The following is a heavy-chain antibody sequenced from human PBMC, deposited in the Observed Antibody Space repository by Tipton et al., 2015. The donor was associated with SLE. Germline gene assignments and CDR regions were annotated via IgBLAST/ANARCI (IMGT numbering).Heavy chain of an antibody. D-gene: IGHD4-17*01. CDR2: IYHSGNT. CDR3: AAMYGDARTNWFDS. Sequence: TLSLTCAVSGGSISSGSYYWSWIRQPPGKGLEWIGSIYHSGNTYSNPSLKSRVTISVDTSKNQFSLKMNSVTAADTALYYCAAMYGDARTNWFDSWGQGTLVTVSS. CDR1: GGSISSGSYY. V-gene: IGHV4-61*01. J-gene: IGHJ5*01.